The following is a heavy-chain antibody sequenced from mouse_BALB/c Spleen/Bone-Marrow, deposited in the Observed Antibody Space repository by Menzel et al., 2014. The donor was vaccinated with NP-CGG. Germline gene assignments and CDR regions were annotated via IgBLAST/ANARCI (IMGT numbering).Heavy chain of an antibody. D-gene: IGHD1-1*01. CDR1: GFTFSTYA. J-gene: IGHJ4*01. CDR3: AREGYGSSYVGAMDY. CDR2: ISSGGST. V-gene: IGHV5-6-5*01. Sequence: EVQLVESGGGLVKPGGSLKLSCAASGFTFSTYALSWVRQPPEKSLERVASISSGGSTYYSDSVKGRFTISRDNARNILYLQMNSLRSEDTAMYYCAREGYGSSYVGAMDYWGQGPSVTVSS.